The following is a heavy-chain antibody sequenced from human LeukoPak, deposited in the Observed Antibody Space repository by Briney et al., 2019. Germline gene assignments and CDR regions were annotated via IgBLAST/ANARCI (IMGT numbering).Heavy chain of an antibody. Sequence: PGGSLRLSCAASGFTFSDYYMSWIRQAPGKGLEWVSYISSSGSTIYYANSVKGRFTISRDNDKNSLYLQMNSLRPDDTALYFCASGIRERGFDYWGHGTLVTVSS. CDR3: ASGIRERGFDY. CDR2: ISSSGSTI. J-gene: IGHJ4*01. D-gene: IGHD1-1*01. CDR1: GFTFSDYY. V-gene: IGHV3-11*04.